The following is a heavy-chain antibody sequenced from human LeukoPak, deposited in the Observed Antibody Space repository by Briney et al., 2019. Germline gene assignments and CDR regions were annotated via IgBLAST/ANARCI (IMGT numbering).Heavy chain of an antibody. V-gene: IGHV1-69*04. CDR3: ARGLLSGYDYYFDY. CDR2: IIPILGIA. J-gene: IGHJ4*02. CDR1: GGTFSSYA. Sequence: ASVKVSCKASGGTFSSYAISWVRQAPGQGLEWMGRIIPILGIANYAQKFQGRVTITADESTSTAYMELSSLRSEDTAVYYCARGLLSGYDYYFDYWGQGTLVTVSS. D-gene: IGHD5-12*01.